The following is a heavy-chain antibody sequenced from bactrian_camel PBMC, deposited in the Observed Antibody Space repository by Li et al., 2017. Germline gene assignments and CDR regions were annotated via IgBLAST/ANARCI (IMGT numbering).Heavy chain of an antibody. Sequence: VQLVESGGGWVQPGGSLRLSCAASGLTFSSYGMTRVRQAPGKGLEWVSCIYPDGSKTLYANSVKGRFAISRDNAKNVAYLQMNSLKPEDTAVYYRTKGRVSGGNWPDHGGYGMDAWGKGTQVTVS. V-gene: IGHV3-2*01. CDR1: GLTFSSYG. D-gene: IGHD8*01. CDR2: IYPDGSKT. J-gene: IGHJ7*01.